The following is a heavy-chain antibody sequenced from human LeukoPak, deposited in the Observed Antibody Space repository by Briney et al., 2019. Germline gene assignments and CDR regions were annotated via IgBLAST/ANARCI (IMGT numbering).Heavy chain of an antibody. V-gene: IGHV4-39*07. D-gene: IGHD4-17*01. J-gene: IGHJ4*02. CDR3: ARGPYGDYLWDY. CDR1: GGSISSSSYY. CDR2: IYYSGST. Sequence: PSETLSLTCTVSGGSISSSSYYWGWIRQPPGKGLEWIGSIYYSGSTYYNPSLKSRVTISVDTSKNQFSLKLSSVTAADTAVYYCARGPYGDYLWDYWGQGTLVTVSS.